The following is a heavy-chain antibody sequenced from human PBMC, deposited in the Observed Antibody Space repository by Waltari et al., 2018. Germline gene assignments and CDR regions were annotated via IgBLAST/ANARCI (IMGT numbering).Heavy chain of an antibody. CDR1: GGSISSSSYY. CDR3: ARVLTVARV. V-gene: IGHV4-39*01. J-gene: IGHJ4*02. CDR2: IYYSGST. D-gene: IGHD4-17*01. Sequence: QLQLQESGPGLVKPSETLSLTCTVSGGSISSSSYYWGWIRQPPGKGLEWIGSIYYSGSTYYNPSRKSRVTISVETSKNQFYRNLSSVTAADTAVYYCARVLTVARVWGQGTLVTVSS.